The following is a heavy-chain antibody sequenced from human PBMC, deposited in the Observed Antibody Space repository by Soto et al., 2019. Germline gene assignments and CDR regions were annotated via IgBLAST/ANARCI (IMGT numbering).Heavy chain of an antibody. CDR2: ISGSGIST. V-gene: IGHV3-23*01. D-gene: IGHD6-19*01. J-gene: IGHJ4*02. CDR1: GFTFSSYA. Sequence: EVQLLESGGGLVQPGGSLRLSCAASGFTFSSYAMSWVRQAPGKGLEWVSAISGSGISTDYADSVKGRFTISRDNSKSTLYLQMNSLRAVDTAVYYCAKEWEHSIGWATFDYWGQGALGCFSS. CDR3: AKEWEHSIGWATFDY.